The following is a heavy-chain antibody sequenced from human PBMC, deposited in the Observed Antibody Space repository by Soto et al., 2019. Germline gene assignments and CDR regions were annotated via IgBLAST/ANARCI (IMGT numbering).Heavy chain of an antibody. CDR3: ARDIVVVVAATFGYYFDY. V-gene: IGHV3-23*01. CDR1: GFTFSSYA. CDR2: ISGSGGST. D-gene: IGHD2-15*01. J-gene: IGHJ4*02. Sequence: GGSLRLSCAASGFTFSSYAMSWVRQAPGKGLEWVSAISGSGGSTYYADSVKGRFTISRDNSKNTLYLQMNSLRAEDTAVYYCARDIVVVVAATFGYYFDYWGQGTLVTVSS.